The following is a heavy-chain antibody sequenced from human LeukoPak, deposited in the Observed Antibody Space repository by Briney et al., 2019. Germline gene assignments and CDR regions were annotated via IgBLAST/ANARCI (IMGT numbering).Heavy chain of an antibody. V-gene: IGHV4-59*01. D-gene: IGHD6-19*01. CDR2: IYYSGST. J-gene: IGHJ4*02. CDR3: ARGHSSGWYYFAY. Sequence: PSETLSLTCTVSGGTIRSYYWNRIRQPPGKGLEWIGYIYYSGSTNYNPSVESRVTISVDTSKNQFSLKLSSVTAADTAVYYCARGHSSGWYYFAYWGQGTLVTVSS. CDR1: GGTIRSYY.